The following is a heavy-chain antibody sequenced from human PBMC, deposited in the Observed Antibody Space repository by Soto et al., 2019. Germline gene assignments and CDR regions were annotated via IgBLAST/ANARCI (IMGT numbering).Heavy chain of an antibody. CDR3: SKDVHDSSGYWKYYFDY. V-gene: IGHV3-30*18. J-gene: IGHJ4*02. D-gene: IGHD3-22*01. CDR1: GFTFSSYG. Sequence: QVQLVESGGGVVQPGRSLRLSCAASGFTFSSYGMHWVRQAPGKGLEWVAVISYDGSNKYYADSVKGRFTISRDNSKNTLYLQMNSLRAEDTAVYYCSKDVHDSSGYWKYYFDYWGQATLVTVSS. CDR2: ISYDGSNK.